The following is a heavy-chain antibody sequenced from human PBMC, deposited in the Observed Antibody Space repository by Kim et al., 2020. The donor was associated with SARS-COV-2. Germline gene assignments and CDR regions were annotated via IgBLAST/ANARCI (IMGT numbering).Heavy chain of an antibody. J-gene: IGHJ4*02. CDR3: ATADYDILTGYQLASEFDY. CDR1: GGSISSGSYY. V-gene: IGHV4-39*01. CDR2: IYYSGST. Sequence: SETLSLTCTVSGGSISSGSYYWGWIRQPPGKGLEWIGSIYYSGSTYYNPSLKSRVTISVDTSKNQFSLKLSSVTAADTAVYYCATADYDILTGYQLASEFDYWGQGTLVTVSS. D-gene: IGHD3-9*01.